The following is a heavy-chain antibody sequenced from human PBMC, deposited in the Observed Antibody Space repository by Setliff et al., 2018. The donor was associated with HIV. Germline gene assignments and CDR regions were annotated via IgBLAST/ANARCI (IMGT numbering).Heavy chain of an antibody. J-gene: IGHJ6*03. CDR1: GYSISSGYY. D-gene: IGHD6-13*01. V-gene: IGHV4-61*02. CDR2: IYTSGST. CDR3: ARHRDPPGSRWIFYYYYMDL. Sequence: SETLSLTCAVSGYSISSGYYWSWIRQPAGKGLEWIGRIYTSGSTNYNPSLKSRVTISVDTSKNHFSLKLTSVTAADTAVYYCARHRDPPGSRWIFYYYYMDLWGEGTTVTVSS.